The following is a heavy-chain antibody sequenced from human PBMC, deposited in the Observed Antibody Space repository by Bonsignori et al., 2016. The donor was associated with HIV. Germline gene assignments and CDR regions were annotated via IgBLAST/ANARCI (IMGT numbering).Heavy chain of an antibody. J-gene: IGHJ4*02. V-gene: IGHV1-2*02. D-gene: IGHD1-1*01. CDR3: ATTAWGLRAFDY. Sequence: WVRQAPGQGLEWMGWINPNSGGTNYAQKFQGRVTMTRDTSISTAYMELSRLRSDDTAVYYCATTAWGLRAFDYWGQGTLVTVSS. CDR2: INPNSGGT.